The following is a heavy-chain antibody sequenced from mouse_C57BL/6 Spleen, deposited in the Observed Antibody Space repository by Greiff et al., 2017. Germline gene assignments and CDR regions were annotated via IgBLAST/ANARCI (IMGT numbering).Heavy chain of an antibody. V-gene: IGHV1-64*01. J-gene: IGHJ1*03. Sequence: VQLQQPGAELVKPGASVKLSCKASGYTFTSYWMHWVKQRPGQGLEWFGMIHPHSGSTNYNEKFKSKATLTVDKSSTTAYMKLSSRTDEDSWDYYGAREGSIRYYGSSYGYLDVGGTGTTVTVSS. CDR3: AREGSIRYYGSSYGYLDV. CDR1: GYTFTSYW. D-gene: IGHD1-1*01. CDR2: IHPHSGST.